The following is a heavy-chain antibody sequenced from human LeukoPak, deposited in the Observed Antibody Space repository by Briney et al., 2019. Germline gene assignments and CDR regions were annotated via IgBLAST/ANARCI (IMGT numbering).Heavy chain of an antibody. V-gene: IGHV3-64D*06. D-gene: IGHD6-19*01. CDR3: VKDSGWRAPTLDY. CDR2: ISSNGGST. Sequence: GGSLRLSCSASGFTFSSYALHWVRQAPGKGLEYVSAISSNGGSTYYADSVKGRFTISRDNSKNTLYLQMSSLRAEDTAVYYCVKDSGWRAPTLDYWGQGTLVTVSS. CDR1: GFTFSSYA. J-gene: IGHJ4*02.